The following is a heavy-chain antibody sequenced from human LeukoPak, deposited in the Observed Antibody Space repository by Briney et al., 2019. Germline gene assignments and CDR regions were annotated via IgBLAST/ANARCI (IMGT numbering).Heavy chain of an antibody. CDR3: ARDLDIAVAGFDY. Sequence: PGGSLRLSCAASGFTFSNYAMHWVRQAPGKGLEWVAVISYDGNNKYYADSVKGRFTISRDNSKNTLYLQMNSLRTEDTAVYYCARDLDIAVAGFDYWGQGTLVTVSS. CDR1: GFTFSNYA. V-gene: IGHV3-30*04. CDR2: ISYDGNNK. D-gene: IGHD6-19*01. J-gene: IGHJ4*02.